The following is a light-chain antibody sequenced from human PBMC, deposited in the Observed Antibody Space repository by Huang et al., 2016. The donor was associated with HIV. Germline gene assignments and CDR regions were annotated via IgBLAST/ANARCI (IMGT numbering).Light chain of an antibody. V-gene: IGKV1-39*01. CDR3: QQTYSSPRT. CDR1: QTINSY. Sequence: DIQMTQSPSSLSASVGDRVTITCRASQTINSYLHWYQQKPGKAPHLLIYAASNLQSWVPSRFSGGGSGTDFTLTISSLQPEDFATYYCQQTYSSPRTFGQGTKVDIK. CDR2: AAS. J-gene: IGKJ1*01.